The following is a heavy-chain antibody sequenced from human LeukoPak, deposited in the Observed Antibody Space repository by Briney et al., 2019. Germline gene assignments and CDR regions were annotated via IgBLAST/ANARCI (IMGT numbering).Heavy chain of an antibody. Sequence: GGSLRLSCAASGFTFSNHWMHWVRQAPGKGLVWVSRINSDGSGPIYADSVKGRFTISRDNAKNTLYLQMNSLRAEDTAVYYCARVTASRSFDYWGQGALVTVSS. CDR1: GFTFSNHW. CDR3: ARVTASRSFDY. CDR2: INSDGSGP. J-gene: IGHJ4*02. V-gene: IGHV3-74*01. D-gene: IGHD2-21*01.